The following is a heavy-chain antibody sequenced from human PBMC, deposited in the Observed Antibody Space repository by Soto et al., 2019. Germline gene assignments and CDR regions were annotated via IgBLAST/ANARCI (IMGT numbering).Heavy chain of an antibody. CDR1: GFTFSDYY. Sequence: PGGSLRLSCAASGFTFSDYYMSWIRQAPGKGLEWVSYISSSGSTIYYADSVKGRFTISRDNAKNSLYLQMNSLRAEDTAVYYCARDHPLSLTGPTGYYFDYWGQGTLVTVSS. CDR3: ARDHPLSLTGPTGYYFDY. D-gene: IGHD3-9*01. V-gene: IGHV3-11*01. CDR2: ISSSGSTI. J-gene: IGHJ4*02.